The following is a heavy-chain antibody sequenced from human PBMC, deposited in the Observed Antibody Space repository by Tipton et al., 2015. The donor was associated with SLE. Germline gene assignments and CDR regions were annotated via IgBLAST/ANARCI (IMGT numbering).Heavy chain of an antibody. CDR1: GGSISSSNW. D-gene: IGHD5-24*01. CDR3: ARGGPRWLRNAGIGY. Sequence: TLSLTCAVSGGSISSSNWWSWVRQPPGKGLEWIGYIYYSGSTNYNPSLKSRVTISVDTSKNQFSLKLSSATAADTAVYYCARGGPRWLRNAGIGYWGQGTLVTVSS. V-gene: IGHV4-4*02. J-gene: IGHJ4*02. CDR2: IYYSGST.